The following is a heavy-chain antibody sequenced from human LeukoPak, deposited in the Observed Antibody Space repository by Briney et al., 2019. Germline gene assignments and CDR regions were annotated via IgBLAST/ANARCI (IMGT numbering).Heavy chain of an antibody. Sequence: GGSLRLPCAASGFTFSSYGMHWVRQAPGKGLEWVAVISYDGSNKYYADSVKGRFTISRDNSKNTLYLQMNSLRAEDTAVYYCAKDAKIIVVVPAATDYWGQGTLVTVSS. J-gene: IGHJ4*02. CDR1: GFTFSSYG. CDR3: AKDAKIIVVVPAATDY. CDR2: ISYDGSNK. V-gene: IGHV3-30*18. D-gene: IGHD2-2*01.